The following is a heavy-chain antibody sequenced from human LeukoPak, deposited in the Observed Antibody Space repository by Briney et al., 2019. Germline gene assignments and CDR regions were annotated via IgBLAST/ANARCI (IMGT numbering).Heavy chain of an antibody. Sequence: GGSLRLSCAASGFTFSTYSMNWVRQAPGKGLEWVSSISSDRNYRFYADSLKGRFTISRDNAKNSLYLQMLSLRAEDTAVYYCARVAFGLYVMDVWGQGTTGAVSS. CDR1: GFTFSTYS. CDR3: ARVAFGLYVMDV. D-gene: IGHD3/OR15-3a*01. J-gene: IGHJ6*02. V-gene: IGHV3-21*01. CDR2: ISSDRNYR.